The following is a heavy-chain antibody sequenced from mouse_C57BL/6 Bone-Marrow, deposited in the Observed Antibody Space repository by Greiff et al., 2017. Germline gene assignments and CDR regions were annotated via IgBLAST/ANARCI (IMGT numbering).Heavy chain of an antibody. Sequence: VQLQQSGAELVRPGASVKLSCTASGFNIKDDYMHWVKQRPEQGLEWIGWIDPENGDTEYASKFQGKATITADTSSNTAYLQLSSLTSEDTAVYYCTFDGPYYAMDYWGQGTSVTVSP. CDR2: IDPENGDT. D-gene: IGHD2-3*01. CDR3: TFDGPYYAMDY. V-gene: IGHV14-4*01. J-gene: IGHJ4*01. CDR1: GFNIKDDY.